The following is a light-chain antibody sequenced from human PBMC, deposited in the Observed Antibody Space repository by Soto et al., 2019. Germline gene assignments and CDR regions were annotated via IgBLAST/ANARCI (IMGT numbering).Light chain of an antibody. CDR3: CSYAGSQLR. V-gene: IGLV2-11*01. J-gene: IGLJ3*02. CDR1: SSDIGGYNF. Sequence: QSALTQPRSVSGSPGQSVTISCTGTSSDIGGYNFVSWYQQNPGTVPKLMIYDVYKRPSGVPDRFSGSKSGNTASLTISGXXXXXXXXYYCCSYAGSQLRFGGGTKLTV. CDR2: DVY.